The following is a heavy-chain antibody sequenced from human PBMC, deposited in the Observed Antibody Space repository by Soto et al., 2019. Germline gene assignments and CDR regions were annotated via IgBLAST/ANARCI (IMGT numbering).Heavy chain of an antibody. CDR1: GFTFGDYE. Sequence: QVQLVESGGGLVQPGGSLRLSCAASGFTFGDYEMSWIRQAAGKGPEWVSFLSRSGNTIYYADSVKGRFTISRDNAKNSVYLQMNSLRVEDTAIYYCAREGGFDWFYPWGQGTLVTVSS. J-gene: IGHJ5*02. CDR2: LSRSGNTI. CDR3: AREGGFDWFYP. V-gene: IGHV3-11*04.